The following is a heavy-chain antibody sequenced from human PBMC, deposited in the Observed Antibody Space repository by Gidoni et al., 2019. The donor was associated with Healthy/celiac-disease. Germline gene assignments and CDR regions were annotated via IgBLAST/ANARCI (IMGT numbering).Heavy chain of an antibody. J-gene: IGHJ3*02. CDR2: IYYSGST. D-gene: IGHD3-22*01. V-gene: IGHV4-59*01. CDR1: GCPISCYY. Sequence: QVQLQESGPGLVKPSETLSLTCTVSGCPISCYYWSWIRQPPGKGLEWIGYIYYSGSTNYNPSLKSRVTISVDTSKNQFSLKLSSVTAADTAVYYWASRQYYYDSSGYYYMGAFDIWGQGTMVTVSS. CDR3: ASRQYYYDSSGYYYMGAFDI.